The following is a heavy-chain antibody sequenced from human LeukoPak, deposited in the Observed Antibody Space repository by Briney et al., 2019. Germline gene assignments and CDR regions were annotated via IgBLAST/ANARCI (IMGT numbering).Heavy chain of an antibody. CDR1: GGSISSSNW. CDR2: IYHSGST. J-gene: IGHJ5*02. V-gene: IGHV4-4*02. D-gene: IGHD6-19*01. CDR3: ARIESSGWYRRWFDP. Sequence: SGTLSLTCAVSGGSISSSNWWSWVRQPPGKGLEWIGEIYHSGSTNYNPSLKSRVTISVDKSKNQFSLKLSSVTAADTAVFYCARIESSGWYRRWFDPWGQGTLVTVSS.